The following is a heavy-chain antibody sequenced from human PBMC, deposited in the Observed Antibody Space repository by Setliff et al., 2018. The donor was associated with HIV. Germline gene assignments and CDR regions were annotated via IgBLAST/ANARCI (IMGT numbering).Heavy chain of an antibody. J-gene: IGHJ3*02. CDR3: ASGRGIYGSGALEAYDI. V-gene: IGHV1-18*01. CDR1: GYTFNNYG. D-gene: IGHD3-10*01. CDR2: ISGYGNR. Sequence: ASVKVSCKASGYTFNNYGVMWVRQAPGQGLEWMGWISGYGNRKCAQKFEGRLTVTTDTSTSTAYMELRTLRSDDTAVYFCASGRGIYGSGALEAYDIGGQGTMVTVSS.